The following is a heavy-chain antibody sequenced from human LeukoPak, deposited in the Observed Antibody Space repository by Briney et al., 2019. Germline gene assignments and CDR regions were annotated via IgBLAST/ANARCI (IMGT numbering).Heavy chain of an antibody. CDR3: ARHHYGSVD. D-gene: IGHD3-10*01. Sequence: SETLSLTCTVSGGSISSRSYYWGWIRQPPGKGLEWIGSIYYSGSTYYNPSLKSRVTISVDTSKNQFSLKLSSVTAADTAVYYCARHHYGSVDWGQGTLVTVSS. J-gene: IGHJ4*02. CDR1: GGSISSRSYY. CDR2: IYYSGST. V-gene: IGHV4-39*01.